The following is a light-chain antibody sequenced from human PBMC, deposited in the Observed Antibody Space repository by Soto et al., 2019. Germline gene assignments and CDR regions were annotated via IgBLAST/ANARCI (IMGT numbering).Light chain of an antibody. V-gene: IGKV1-17*01. J-gene: IGKJ1*01. Sequence: DIQMTQSPSSLSASVGDRVTITCRASQGIRDALGWYQQKPGKAPKRLIYAASSLQSGVPSRFSGSGSGTELTLTISSLQPEDFATYYRLQHNSYPQTFGQGTKVEIK. CDR2: AAS. CDR3: LQHNSYPQT. CDR1: QGIRDA.